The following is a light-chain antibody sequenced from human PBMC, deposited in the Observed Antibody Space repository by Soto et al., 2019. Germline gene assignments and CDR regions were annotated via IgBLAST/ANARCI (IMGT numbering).Light chain of an antibody. CDR1: SSDVGGYNH. CDR2: DVS. V-gene: IGLV2-11*01. J-gene: IGLJ1*01. Sequence: QSALTQPRSVSGSPGQSVTISCTGTSSDVGGYNHVSWYQQHPGKAPKLMISDVSKRPSGVPDRFSGSKSGNTASLTISGRQVEDEADYYCCSFSRSFTDYVFGSGTKVTVL. CDR3: CSFSRSFTDYV.